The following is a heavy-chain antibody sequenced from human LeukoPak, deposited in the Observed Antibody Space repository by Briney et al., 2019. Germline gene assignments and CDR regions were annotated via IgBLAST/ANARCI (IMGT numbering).Heavy chain of an antibody. Sequence: ASVKVYCKASGGTFSSCAISWVRQAPGQGLGWMGGIIPIFGAANYAQKFQGRVTITTDESTSTAYMELSSLRSEDTAVYYCARGRRWRNEALPDYWGQGTLVTVSS. D-gene: IGHD4-23*01. V-gene: IGHV1-69*05. CDR2: IIPIFGAA. CDR3: ARGRRWRNEALPDY. J-gene: IGHJ4*02. CDR1: GGTFSSCA.